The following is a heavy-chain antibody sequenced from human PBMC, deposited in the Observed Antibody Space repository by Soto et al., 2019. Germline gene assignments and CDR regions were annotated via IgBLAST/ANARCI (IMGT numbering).Heavy chain of an antibody. J-gene: IGHJ4*02. CDR2: ISGSGTYT. D-gene: IGHD5-12*01. CDR1: GFTFNNYA. V-gene: IGHV3-23*01. Sequence: PGGSLRLSCAVSGFTFNNYAMSWVRQAPGKGLEWVSGISGSGTYTYFADSVRGRFTISRDNSKNTLFLQMSSLRAEDTAIYYCAKSASGYYKLIDYWGQGTLVTVSS. CDR3: AKSASGYYKLIDY.